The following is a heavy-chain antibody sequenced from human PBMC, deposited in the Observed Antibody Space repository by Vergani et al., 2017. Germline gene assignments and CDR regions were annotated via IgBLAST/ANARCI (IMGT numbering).Heavy chain of an antibody. CDR3: ESSGYIFNWFDP. D-gene: IGHD3-9*01. Sequence: QVQLQESGPGLVKPSQTLSLTCTVSGGSISSGGYYWSWIRQHPGKGLEWIGYIYYSGSTHYNPSLKILVTMSVDTSKNQFSLKLGSVTAADTAVYYCESSGYIFNWFDPWGQGTLVTVSS. CDR1: GGSISSGGYY. V-gene: IGHV4-31*01. J-gene: IGHJ5*02. CDR2: IYYSGST.